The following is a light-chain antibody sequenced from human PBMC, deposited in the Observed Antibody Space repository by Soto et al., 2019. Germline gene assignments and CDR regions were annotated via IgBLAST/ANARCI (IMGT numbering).Light chain of an antibody. CDR3: LQHYTYPWT. V-gene: IGKV1-17*01. CDR2: STS. Sequence: DIQMTQSPASLSASVGDSVTITCRASQTIRNDLGWYQQKPGRAPKRLIFSTSIVHSGVPSRFRGSGSGTEFTLTINSLQPEDFAAYYFLQHYTYPWTFGQGTKVEIK. J-gene: IGKJ1*01. CDR1: QTIRND.